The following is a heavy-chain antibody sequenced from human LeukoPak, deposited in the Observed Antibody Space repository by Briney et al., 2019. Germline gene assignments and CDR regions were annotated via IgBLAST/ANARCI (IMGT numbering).Heavy chain of an antibody. D-gene: IGHD2-15*01. CDR1: EFTFSSSG. J-gene: IGHJ4*02. CDR3: ARDVSPTGGGYFDY. Sequence: GRSLRLSCAASEFTFSSSGMHWVRQAPGKGPEWVALIWNDGSYKYYADSVKGRFTISRDNAKNTLYLQMNSLRAEDTAVYYCARDVSPTGGGYFDYWGQGTLVTVSS. CDR2: IWNDGSYK. V-gene: IGHV3-33*01.